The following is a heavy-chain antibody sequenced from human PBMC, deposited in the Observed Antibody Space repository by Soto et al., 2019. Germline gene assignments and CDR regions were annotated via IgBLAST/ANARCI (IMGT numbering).Heavy chain of an antibody. CDR3: ARFGTLGKDYGVDV. J-gene: IGHJ6*02. CDR1: SGSISSSDYY. CDR2: INYSGRT. V-gene: IGHV4-30-4*01. D-gene: IGHD3-16*01. Sequence: QVQLQESGPGLVKPSQTLSLTCSVSSGSISSSDYYWSLVRQPPGKGLEWIGYINYSGRTYYKPSLKGRVSISIDTSKNQFSLRLTSVTAADTAVYFCARFGTLGKDYGVDVWGRGTTVTVSS.